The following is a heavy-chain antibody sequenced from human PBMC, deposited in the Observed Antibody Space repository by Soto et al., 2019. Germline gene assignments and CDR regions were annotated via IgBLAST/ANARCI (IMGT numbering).Heavy chain of an antibody. J-gene: IGHJ4*02. V-gene: IGHV3-23*01. CDR1: GFTFSNYA. CDR3: AXDQGSSWYEIDY. Sequence: EVQLLESGGGLVQPGGSLRLSCAASGFTFSNYAVTWVRQAPGKGLEWVSTISGSGGSTYYADSVKGRLTISRDNSKNXLXLXXXXLXXXDTAVYYXAXDQGSSWYEIDYWGQGTLVTVSS. CDR2: ISGSGGST. D-gene: IGHD6-13*01.